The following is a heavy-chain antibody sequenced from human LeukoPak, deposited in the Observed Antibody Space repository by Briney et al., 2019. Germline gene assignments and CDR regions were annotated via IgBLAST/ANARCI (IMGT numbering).Heavy chain of an antibody. J-gene: IGHJ4*02. D-gene: IGHD6-19*01. Sequence: GGSLRLSCAASGFTFSSYGMHWVRQAPGKGLEWMAVISYDGSNKYYADSVKGRFTISRDNSKNTLYLQMNSLRAEDTAVYYCAISGEAVAGPGNYWGQGTLVTVSS. V-gene: IGHV3-30*03. CDR3: AISGEAVAGPGNY. CDR1: GFTFSSYG. CDR2: ISYDGSNK.